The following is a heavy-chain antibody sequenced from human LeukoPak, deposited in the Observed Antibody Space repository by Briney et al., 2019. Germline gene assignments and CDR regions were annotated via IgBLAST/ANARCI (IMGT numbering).Heavy chain of an antibody. CDR3: ARLPTVTFFDY. V-gene: IGHV4-38-2*02. CDR1: GYSISSGYY. CDR2: IYHSGST. D-gene: IGHD4-17*01. Sequence: SETLSLTCTVSGYSISSGYYWGWIRQPPGKGLEWIGSIYHSGSTYYNPSLKSRVTISVDTSKNQFSLKLSSVTAADTAVYYRARLPTVTFFDYWGQGTLVTVSS. J-gene: IGHJ4*02.